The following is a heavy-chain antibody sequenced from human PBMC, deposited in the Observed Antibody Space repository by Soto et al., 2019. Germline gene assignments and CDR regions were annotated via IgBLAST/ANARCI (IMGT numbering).Heavy chain of an antibody. D-gene: IGHD3-16*01. CDR1: GGSISSGGYY. J-gene: IGHJ5*02. V-gene: IGHV4-31*03. CDR2: IYYSGST. CDR3: AREGARVDNWFDP. Sequence: PSETLSLTCTVSGGSISSGGYYWSWIRQHPGKGLEWIGYIYYSGSTYYNPSLKSRVTISVDTSKNQFPLKLSSVTAADTAVYYCAREGARVDNWFDPWGQGTLVTVSS.